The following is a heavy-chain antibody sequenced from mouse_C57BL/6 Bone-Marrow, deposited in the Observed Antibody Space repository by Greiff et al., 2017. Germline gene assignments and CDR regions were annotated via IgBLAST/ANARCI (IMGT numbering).Heavy chain of an antibody. CDR1: GYTFTSYG. Sequence: QVQLKESGAELARPGASVKLSCKASGYTFTSYGISWVKQRTGQGLEWIGEIYPRSGNTYYNEKFKGKATLTADKSSSTAYMELRSLTSEDSAVYFCAPSRLRRAYWGQGTLVTVAA. J-gene: IGHJ3*01. CDR3: APSRLRRAY. CDR2: IYPRSGNT. D-gene: IGHD2-4*01. V-gene: IGHV1-81*01.